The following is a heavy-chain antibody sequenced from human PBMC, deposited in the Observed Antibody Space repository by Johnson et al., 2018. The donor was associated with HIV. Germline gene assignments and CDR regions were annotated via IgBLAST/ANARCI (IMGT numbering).Heavy chain of an antibody. CDR3: AIGRGEFPRHAFDI. Sequence: VQLVESGGGLVQPGGSLRLSCAASGFTFSSYWMHWVRQAPGKGLVWVSRINSDGSSTSYADSVKGRFTISRDNAKNTLYLQMNSLRADDTAVYYCAIGRGEFPRHAFDIWGQGTMVTVSS. D-gene: IGHD3-10*01. V-gene: IGHV3-74*01. CDR2: INSDGSST. J-gene: IGHJ3*02. CDR1: GFTFSSYW.